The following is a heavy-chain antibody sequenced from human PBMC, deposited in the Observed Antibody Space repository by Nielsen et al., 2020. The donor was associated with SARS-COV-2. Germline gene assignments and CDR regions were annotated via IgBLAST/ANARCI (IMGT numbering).Heavy chain of an antibody. V-gene: IGHV3-33*06. Sequence: GESLKISCAASGFTLSSCGMHWVRQAPGKGLEWVAVIWHDGRNKYYADSVKGRFTISRDNSKNTVYLQMSSLRVEDTAVYYCAKDHEGGSNMIVVLSAAVSGSWGQGTLVSVSS. CDR1: GFTLSSCG. CDR2: IWHDGRNK. D-gene: IGHD3-22*01. J-gene: IGHJ5*02. CDR3: AKDHEGGSNMIVVLSAAVSGS.